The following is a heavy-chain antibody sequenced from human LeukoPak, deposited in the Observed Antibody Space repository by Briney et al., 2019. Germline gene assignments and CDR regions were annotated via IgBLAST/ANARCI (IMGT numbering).Heavy chain of an antibody. CDR1: GFPFMTYA. V-gene: IGHV3-48*01. J-gene: IGHJ6*03. D-gene: IGHD1-1*01. CDR2: LTRGSSNI. Sequence: GGSLRLSCEASGFPFMTYAMNWVRQSPGKGLEWVAFLTRGSSNIQYAESVKGRFTISKDNGKDSLFLQMNSLRAEDTAVYYCARVVPVHEYYNSYMDVWGKGTTVTVSS. CDR3: ARVVPVHEYYNSYMDV.